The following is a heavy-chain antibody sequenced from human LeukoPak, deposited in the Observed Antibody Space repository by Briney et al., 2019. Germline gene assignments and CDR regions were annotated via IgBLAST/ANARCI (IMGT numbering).Heavy chain of an antibody. D-gene: IGHD3-22*01. CDR3: ARDESHYYYDSSGYIAFDI. CDR2: ISAYNGNT. CDR1: GGSFSSYV. Sequence: ASVKVSCKASGGSFSSYVISWVRQAPGQGLEWMGWISAYNGNTNYAQKLQGRVTMTTDTSTSTAYMELRSLRSDDTAVYYCARDESHYYYDSSGYIAFDIWGQGTMVTVSS. J-gene: IGHJ3*02. V-gene: IGHV1-18*01.